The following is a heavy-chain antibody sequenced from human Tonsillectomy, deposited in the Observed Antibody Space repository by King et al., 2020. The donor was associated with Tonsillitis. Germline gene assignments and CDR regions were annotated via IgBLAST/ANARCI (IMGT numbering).Heavy chain of an antibody. Sequence: VQLVESGAEVKKPGSSVKVSCTASGGSLSSYAISWVREAPGQGLEWMGGVIPHSGTANYAQKFQGRVTMTADSSTRTVYMELTGLKTEDTAVYFCARFESAALTNRGGLDVWGQGTRVTVSS. D-gene: IGHD3-9*01. V-gene: IGHV1-69*01. CDR2: VIPHSGTA. CDR3: ARFESAALTNRGGLDV. J-gene: IGHJ6*02. CDR1: GGSLSSYA.